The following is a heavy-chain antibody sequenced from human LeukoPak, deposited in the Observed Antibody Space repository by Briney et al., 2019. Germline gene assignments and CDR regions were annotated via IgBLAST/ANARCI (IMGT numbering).Heavy chain of an antibody. D-gene: IGHD3-10*01. V-gene: IGHV3-11*04. J-gene: IGHJ4*02. CDR2: ISSSGSTI. CDR1: GFTVSNSY. Sequence: GGSLRLSCAASGFTVSNSYMSWVRQAPGKGLEWVSYISSSGSTIYYADSVKGRFTISRDNAKNSLYLQMNSLRAEDTAVYYCELYGSGRPGDYWGQGTLVTVSS. CDR3: ELYGSGRPGDY.